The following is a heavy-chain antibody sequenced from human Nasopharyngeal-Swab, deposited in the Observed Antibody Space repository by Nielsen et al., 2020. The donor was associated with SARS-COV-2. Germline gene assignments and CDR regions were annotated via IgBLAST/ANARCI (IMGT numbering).Heavy chain of an antibody. CDR3: ARSGYSSRHYDN. D-gene: IGHD6-13*01. V-gene: IGHV7-4-1*02. Sequence: ASVKVSCKASGYTFTSYAVNWVRQAPGQGLEWMGWSNTNTGNANYAHGFTGRFVFSLDTSVTTAYVEIISLEAEDTAVYYCARSGYSSRHYDNWGQGTLVTVSS. CDR2: SNTNTGNA. J-gene: IGHJ4*02. CDR1: GYTFTSYA.